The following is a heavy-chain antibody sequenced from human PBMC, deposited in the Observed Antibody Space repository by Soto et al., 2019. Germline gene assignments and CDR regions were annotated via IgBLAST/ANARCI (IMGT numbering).Heavy chain of an antibody. V-gene: IGHV4-34*10. Sequence: SETLSLTCAVYGGSFSGYYWSWIRQPPGKGLEWIGYINYSGSTNYNPSLKSRVTISVDTSKNQFSLKLSSVTAADTAVYYCARYDIGRDLDYWGQGTLVTVSS. CDR3: ARYDIGRDLDY. J-gene: IGHJ4*02. CDR2: INYSGST. D-gene: IGHD5-12*01. CDR1: GGSFSGYY.